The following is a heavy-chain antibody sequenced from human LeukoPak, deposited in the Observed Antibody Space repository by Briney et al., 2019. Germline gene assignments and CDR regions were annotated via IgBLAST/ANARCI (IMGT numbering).Heavy chain of an antibody. CDR3: AKDRSVAVALYYFDY. CDR2: ISSDGSST. Sequence: PGGSLRLSCAASGFTFSSYWMHWVRQAPGKGLVWVSRISSDGSSTSYADSVKGRFTISRDNAKNTLYLQMNSLRAEDTAVYYCAKDRSVAVALYYFDYWGQGTLVTVSS. V-gene: IGHV3-74*01. D-gene: IGHD6-19*01. J-gene: IGHJ4*02. CDR1: GFTFSSYW.